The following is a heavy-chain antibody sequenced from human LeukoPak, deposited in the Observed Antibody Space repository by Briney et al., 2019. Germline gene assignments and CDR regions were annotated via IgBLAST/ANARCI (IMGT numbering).Heavy chain of an antibody. Sequence: GGSLRLSCAASGFTFSSYGMSWVRQAPGKGLEWVSSISGSGGTTYYADSVKGRFTLSRDNSKNTLYLQMNSLRAEDTAVYYCAKGSRSLRFGEAGDYWGQGTLVTVSS. CDR3: AKGSRSLRFGEAGDY. D-gene: IGHD3-10*01. J-gene: IGHJ4*02. CDR1: GFTFSSYG. V-gene: IGHV3-23*01. CDR2: ISGSGGTT.